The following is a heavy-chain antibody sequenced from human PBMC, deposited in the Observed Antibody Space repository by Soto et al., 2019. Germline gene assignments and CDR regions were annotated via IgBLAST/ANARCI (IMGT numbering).Heavy chain of an antibody. CDR1: GFTVSSNY. CDR2: IYSGGST. D-gene: IGHD7-27*01. CDR3: ARLTGYDAFDI. J-gene: IGHJ3*02. V-gene: IGHV3-53*01. Sequence: VSLRLSCAASGFTVSSNYMSWVRQAPGKGLEWVSVIYSGGSTYYADSVKGRFTISRDNSKNTLYLQMNSLRAEDTAVYYCARLTGYDAFDIWGQGTMVTVSS.